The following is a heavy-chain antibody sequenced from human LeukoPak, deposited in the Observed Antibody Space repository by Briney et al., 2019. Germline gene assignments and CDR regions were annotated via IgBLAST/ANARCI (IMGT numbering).Heavy chain of an antibody. J-gene: IGHJ6*02. Sequence: GGSLRLSCAASGFTFSSYAMSWVRQAPGKGLEWVSAISGSGGSTYYADSVKGRFTISRDNAKNTLYLQMNSLRAEDTAVYYCARVSYDILTGYSGTYGMDVWGQGTTVTVSS. CDR3: ARVSYDILTGYSGTYGMDV. CDR1: GFTFSSYA. D-gene: IGHD3-9*01. CDR2: ISGSGGST. V-gene: IGHV3-23*01.